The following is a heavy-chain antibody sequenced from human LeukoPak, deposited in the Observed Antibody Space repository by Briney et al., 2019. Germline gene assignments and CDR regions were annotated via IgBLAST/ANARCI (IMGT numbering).Heavy chain of an antibody. V-gene: IGHV3-33*01. D-gene: IGHD3-10*01. CDR2: IWYDGSNK. Sequence: GGSLRLSCAASGFTFSSYGMHWVRQAPGKGLEWVAVIWYDGSNKYYADSVKGRFTISRDNSKNTLYLQMNSLKTEDTAVYYCTTEGYYVSGIYWGQGTLVTVSS. J-gene: IGHJ4*02. CDR1: GFTFSSYG. CDR3: TTEGYYVSGIY.